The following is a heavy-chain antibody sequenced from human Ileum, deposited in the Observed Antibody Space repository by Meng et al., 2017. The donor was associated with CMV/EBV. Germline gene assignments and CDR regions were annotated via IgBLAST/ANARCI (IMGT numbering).Heavy chain of an antibody. CDR1: GFTFSSYN. V-gene: IGHV3-21*01. CDR3: ARDLENSSGYYYSFGY. D-gene: IGHD3-22*01. Sequence: GESLKISCTVSGFTFSSYNMNWVRQAPGKGLEWVSCISPRSDYTYYADSLRGRFTISRDDAKNSLYLQVNSLRADDTAVYYCARDLENSSGYYYSFGYWGQGNPV. CDR2: ISPRSDYT. J-gene: IGHJ4*01.